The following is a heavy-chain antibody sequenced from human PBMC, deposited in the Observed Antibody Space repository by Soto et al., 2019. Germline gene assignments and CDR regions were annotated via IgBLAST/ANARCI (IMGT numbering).Heavy chain of an antibody. J-gene: IGHJ5*02. CDR2: ISAYNGNT. CDR1: GYTFTSYG. D-gene: IGHD6-6*01. Sequence: GASVKVSCKASGYTFTSYGISWVRQAPGQGLEWMGWISAYNGNTNYAQKLQGRVTMTTDTSTSTAYMELRSLRSDDTAVYYCARFVFFPDRQIEEYNWFDPWGQGTLVTV. CDR3: ARFVFFPDRQIEEYNWFDP. V-gene: IGHV1-18*01.